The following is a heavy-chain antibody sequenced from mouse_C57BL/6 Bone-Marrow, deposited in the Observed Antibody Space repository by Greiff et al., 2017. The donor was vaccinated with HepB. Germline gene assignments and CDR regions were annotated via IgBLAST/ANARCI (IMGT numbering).Heavy chain of an antibody. J-gene: IGHJ4*01. CDR3: ARMGDYDGAMDY. CDR2: IWSGGST. CDR1: GFSLTSYG. Sequence: QVQLKESGPGLVQPSQSLSITCTVSGFSLTSYGVHWVRQSPGKGLEWLGVIWSGGSTDYNAAFISRLSISKDNSKSQVFFKMNSLQADDTAIYYCARMGDYDGAMDYWGQGTSVTVSS. D-gene: IGHD2-4*01. V-gene: IGHV2-2*01.